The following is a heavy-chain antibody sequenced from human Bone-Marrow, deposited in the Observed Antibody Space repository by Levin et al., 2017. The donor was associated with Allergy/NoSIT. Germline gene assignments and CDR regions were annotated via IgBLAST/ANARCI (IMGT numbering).Heavy chain of an antibody. V-gene: IGHV3-7*01. CDR2: IKRDGREK. CDR3: AKDHWESILTGYYDS. CDR1: GFTFSSYW. J-gene: IGHJ4*02. D-gene: IGHD3-9*01. Sequence: AGGSLRLSCTASGFTFSSYWMAWVRQAPGKGLEWVANIKRDGREKYYVESVKGRFTITRDNAKNSLYLQMNSLRAEDTATYYCAKDHWESILTGYYDSWGQGALVTVSS.